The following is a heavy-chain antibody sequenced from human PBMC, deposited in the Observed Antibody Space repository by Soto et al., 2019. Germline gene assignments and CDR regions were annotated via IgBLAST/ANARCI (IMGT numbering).Heavy chain of an antibody. J-gene: IGHJ3*02. Sequence: GGSLRLSCAASGFTFSSYWMSWVRQAPGKGLEWVSVIYSGGSTYYADSVKGRFTISRDNSKNTLYLQMNSLRAEDTAVYYCARGPPGPLYAFDIWGQGTMVTVSS. CDR2: IYSGGST. V-gene: IGHV3-53*01. CDR1: GFTFSSYW. CDR3: ARGPPGPLYAFDI.